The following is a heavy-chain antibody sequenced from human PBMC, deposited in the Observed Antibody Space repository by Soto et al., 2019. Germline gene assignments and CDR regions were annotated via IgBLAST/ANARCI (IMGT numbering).Heavy chain of an antibody. CDR2: SYYSGTT. D-gene: IGHD1-20*01. CDR3: TRRYNWNDNHFDP. J-gene: IGHJ5*02. CDR1: GASISVHSYY. V-gene: IGHV4-39*01. Sequence: SETLSLTCTVSGASISVHSYYWTWIRQPPGKGLEWIGSSYYSGTTYFNPSLKSRATISVDTSKNQFSLRLTSVTAADTAIYYCTRRYNWNDNHFDPWGPGALVTVSS.